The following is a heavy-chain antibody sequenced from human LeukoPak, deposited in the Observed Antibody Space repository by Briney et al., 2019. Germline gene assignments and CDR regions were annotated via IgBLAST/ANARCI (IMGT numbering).Heavy chain of an antibody. J-gene: IGHJ4*02. V-gene: IGHV3-48*01. Sequence: PGGSLRLSCAASGFMFSDHTMNWVRQAPGKGPEWIAYISSASILIYYADSVKGRFTISRDNAKNSLYLQMNSLRAEDTAVYYCARVSYRVLPTPFDSWGQGTLVTVSS. D-gene: IGHD2-15*01. CDR1: GFMFSDHT. CDR2: ISSASILI. CDR3: ARVSYRVLPTPFDS.